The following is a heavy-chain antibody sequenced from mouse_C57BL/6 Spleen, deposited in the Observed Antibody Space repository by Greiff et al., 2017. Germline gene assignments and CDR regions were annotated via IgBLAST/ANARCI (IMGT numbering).Heavy chain of an antibody. J-gene: IGHJ3*01. D-gene: IGHD1-1*01. CDR2: IHPNSGCT. V-gene: IGHV1-64*01. CDR3: ARRPRSSYGFAY. CDR1: GYTFTSYW. Sequence: QVQLKEPGAELVKPGASVKLSCTASGYTFTSYWMHWVKQRPGQGLEWIGMIHPNSGCTNYHEQFKSKATLTVDTSSSTAYMQLSSLTSEDAAVYYCARRPRSSYGFAYWGQGTLVTVSA.